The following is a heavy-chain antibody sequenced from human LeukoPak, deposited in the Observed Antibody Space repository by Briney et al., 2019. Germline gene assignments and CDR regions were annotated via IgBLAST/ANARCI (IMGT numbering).Heavy chain of an antibody. D-gene: IGHD4-11*01. V-gene: IGHV3-23*01. CDR1: GFTFSSYA. Sequence: GGSLALSCAASGFTFSSYAMSWVRQAPGKGLEWVSAISGSGGSTYYADSVKGRFAISRDNSKNTLYLQMNSLRAEDTAVYYCAKGYSTLNYYGMDVWGQGTTVTVSS. CDR2: ISGSGGST. J-gene: IGHJ6*02. CDR3: AKGYSTLNYYGMDV.